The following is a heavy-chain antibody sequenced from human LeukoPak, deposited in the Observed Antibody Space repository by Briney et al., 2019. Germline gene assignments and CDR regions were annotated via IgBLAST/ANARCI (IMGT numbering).Heavy chain of an antibody. Sequence: GGSLRLSCAASGFTVSSSNYMNSVRQAPGKGLEWVSGIYTGGTTYYTDSVKGRFTISRDNPNNTLYLQMHSLRAEDTAAYYCAREISRFGIWGQGTLVTVSS. CDR1: GFTVSSSNY. D-gene: IGHD3-16*01. CDR2: IYTGGTT. J-gene: IGHJ4*02. CDR3: AREISRFGI. V-gene: IGHV3-66*01.